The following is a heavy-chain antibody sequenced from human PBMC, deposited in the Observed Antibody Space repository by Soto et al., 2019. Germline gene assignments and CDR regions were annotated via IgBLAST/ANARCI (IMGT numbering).Heavy chain of an antibody. Sequence: QITLKESGPTLVKPTQTLTLTCTFSGFSFSTSGVGVEWIRQPPGKALEWLALVYWDDDKRYSPSLKSRPTITKATSVIQVVLTVTNVDPMGAAPYFCARTDADTPLILASWGQGILVTVSP. CDR1: GFSFSTSGVG. CDR3: ARTDADTPLILAS. J-gene: IGHJ4*02. V-gene: IGHV2-5*02. D-gene: IGHD3-16*01. CDR2: VYWDDDK.